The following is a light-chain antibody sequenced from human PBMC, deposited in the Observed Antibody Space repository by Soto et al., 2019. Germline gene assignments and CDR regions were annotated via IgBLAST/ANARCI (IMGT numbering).Light chain of an antibody. CDR3: QQYGSSPPYT. CDR1: QTVSGNY. CDR2: GSS. J-gene: IGKJ2*01. V-gene: IGKV3-20*01. Sequence: EIVLTQSPGILSLSPGERATLSCRASQTVSGNYLAWYQQKPGQSPRLLIYGSSDRATGIPDRFSGSGSGSDFTLTSNRVEPEDFAVYYCQQYGSSPPYTFGQGTTLEI.